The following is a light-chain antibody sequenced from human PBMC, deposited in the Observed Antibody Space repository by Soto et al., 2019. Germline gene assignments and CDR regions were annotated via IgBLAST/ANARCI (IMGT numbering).Light chain of an antibody. CDR1: NIGSKN. CDR2: DDR. CDR3: QVWDSSRDLGV. Sequence: YELTQPPSGSVAPGQTARITCGGNNIGSKNVNWYQQKPGQAPILVVYDDRDRPSGIPERFSGSNSGDTATLTISRVEAGDEDEYYCQVWDSSRDLGVFGTGTKVTVL. J-gene: IGLJ1*01. V-gene: IGLV3-21*02.